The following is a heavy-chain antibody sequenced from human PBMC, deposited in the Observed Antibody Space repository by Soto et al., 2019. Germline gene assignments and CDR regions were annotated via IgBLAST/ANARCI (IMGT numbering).Heavy chain of an antibody. V-gene: IGHV3-72*01. CDR1: RFTFSDQY. CDR2: IANKAHSYTT. J-gene: IGHJ3*01. D-gene: IGHD2-21*01. Sequence: DVEMVESGGGLVQPGGSLRLSCAASRFTFSDQYIDWVRQAPGKGLEWVGRIANKAHSYTTEYAASVKGRFTISRDDSKNSVSLEMNSLKTEDTAVYHCTRGYSSVSIYAFDVWGQATTVTVSS. CDR3: TRGYSSVSIYAFDV.